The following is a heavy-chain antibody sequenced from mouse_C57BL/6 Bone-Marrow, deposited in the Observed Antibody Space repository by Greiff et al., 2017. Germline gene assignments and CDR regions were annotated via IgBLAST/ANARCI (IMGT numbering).Heavy chain of an antibody. CDR3: ARSSYGSTYAMDY. CDR2: IDPNSGGT. Sequence: VQRVESGAELVKPGASVKLSCKASGYTFTSYWMHWVKQRPGRGLEWIGRIDPNSGGTKYNEKFKSKATLTVDKPSSTAYMQLSSLTSEDSAVYYCARSSYGSTYAMDYWGQGTSVTVSS. D-gene: IGHD1-1*01. V-gene: IGHV1-72*01. CDR1: GYTFTSYW. J-gene: IGHJ4*01.